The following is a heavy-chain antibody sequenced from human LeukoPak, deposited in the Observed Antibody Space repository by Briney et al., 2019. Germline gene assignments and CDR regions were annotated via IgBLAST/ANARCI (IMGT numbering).Heavy chain of an antibody. CDR2: INPNSGGT. J-gene: IGHJ6*03. Sequence: ASVKVSCKASGYTFTGYYMHWVRQAPGQGLEWMGWINPNSGGTNYAQKFQGRVTMTRDTSISTAYMELSSLRSEDTAVYYCARKGWYSSGWYLDYYYYMDVWGKGTTVTISS. V-gene: IGHV1-2*02. CDR1: GYTFTGYY. CDR3: ARKGWYSSGWYLDYYYYMDV. D-gene: IGHD6-19*01.